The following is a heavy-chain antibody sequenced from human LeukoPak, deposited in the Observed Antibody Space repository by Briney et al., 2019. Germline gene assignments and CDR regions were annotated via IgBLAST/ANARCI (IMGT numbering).Heavy chain of an antibody. CDR1: GFTFSDYY. D-gene: IGHD3-16*02. CDR3: ARGVRFRGGHRYASPDFDY. CDR2: VSSSGSSI. V-gene: IGHV3-11*01. Sequence: PAGSLRLSCAASGFTFSDYYMNWVRQAPGQGLERVWYVSSSGSSIYYADSVKGRFTGSRDKAKNSLYLQINSLRGEDTTVYYCARGVRFRGGHRYASPDFDYWGQGTLVTVSS. J-gene: IGHJ4*02.